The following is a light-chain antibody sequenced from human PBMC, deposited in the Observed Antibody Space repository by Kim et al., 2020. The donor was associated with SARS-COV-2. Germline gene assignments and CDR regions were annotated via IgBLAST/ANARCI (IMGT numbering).Light chain of an antibody. CDR2: DND. J-gene: IGLJ3*02. Sequence: QSVLTQPPSVSAAPGHKVTISCSGSRSNIGNNPVSWYQQFPGTAPRLITYDNDKRPSGIPDRFSSPKSGTSATLGITGLRTGDEADYYCATWDSSLSVGVFGGGTQLTV. CDR1: RSNIGNNP. CDR3: ATWDSSLSVGV. V-gene: IGLV1-51*01.